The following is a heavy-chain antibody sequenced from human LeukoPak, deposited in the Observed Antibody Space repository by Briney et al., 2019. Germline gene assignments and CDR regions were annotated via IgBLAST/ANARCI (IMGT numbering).Heavy chain of an antibody. D-gene: IGHD3-3*01. J-gene: IGHJ4*02. CDR3: TGGGRFSDY. Sequence: GGSLRLSCRASGLTFGDYAMGWVRQAPGKGLEWVGFIRIKSYGGTTEYAASVQGRFTFSRDDSKSIAYLQMSSLKIEDTAVYYCTGGGRFSDYWGQGTLVTVSS. CDR1: GLTFGDYA. V-gene: IGHV3-49*04. CDR2: IRIKSYGGTT.